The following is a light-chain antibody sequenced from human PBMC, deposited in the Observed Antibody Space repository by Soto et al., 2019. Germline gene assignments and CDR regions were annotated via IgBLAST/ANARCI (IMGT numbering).Light chain of an antibody. CDR3: IHCTHWSAYT. Sequence: DVVMTQSPLSLPVTLGQPASISCRSSQSLVYSDGNTYLNWFQQRPGQSPRRLIYKVSNRDSVVPNRHSGSGSGADYTLKDSRLEAKDVGVYYCIHCTHWSAYTFCQGTNVEIK. J-gene: IGKJ2*01. CDR1: QSLVYSDGNTY. V-gene: IGKV2-30*01. CDR2: KVS.